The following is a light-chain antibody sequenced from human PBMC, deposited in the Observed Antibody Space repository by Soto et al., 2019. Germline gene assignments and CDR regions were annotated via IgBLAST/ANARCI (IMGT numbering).Light chain of an antibody. Sequence: EIVLTQSPGTLSLSPGERATLSCRASQSVSSNLAWYQQKPGQAPRLLIYGASTRATGIPARFSGSGSGTEFTLTISSLQSEDSAVYYCQQYNNWPPKTFGQGTKVDIK. CDR1: QSVSSN. CDR2: GAS. CDR3: QQYNNWPPKT. J-gene: IGKJ1*01. V-gene: IGKV3-15*01.